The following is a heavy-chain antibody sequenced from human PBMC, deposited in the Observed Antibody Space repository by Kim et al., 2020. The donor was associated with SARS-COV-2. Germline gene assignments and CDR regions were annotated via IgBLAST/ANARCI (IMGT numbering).Heavy chain of an antibody. CDR1: GFPFSTHI. V-gene: IGHV3-21*01. D-gene: IGHD1-26*01. CDR3: TRDEGDGWELRGMHV. CDR2: ISGRSTYI. Sequence: GGSLRLSCAASGFPFSTHIMSWVRRAPGKGLEWVSSISGRSTYIFYADSVKGRFTISRDNAKNSVYLKMNSLRAEDTAVYYCTRDEGDGWELRGMHVWGQGTTVTVPS. J-gene: IGHJ6*02.